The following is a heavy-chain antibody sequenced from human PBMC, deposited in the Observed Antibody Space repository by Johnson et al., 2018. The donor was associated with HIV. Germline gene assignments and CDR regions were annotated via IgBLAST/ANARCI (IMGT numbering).Heavy chain of an antibody. CDR3: AKVDRRGGAFDI. V-gene: IGHV3-13*01. D-gene: IGHD3-10*01. CDR1: GFTFSSYD. Sequence: QLVESGGGLVQPGGSLRLSCAASGFTFSSYDMHWVRQATGKGLEWVSAIGTAGDTYYPGSVKGRFTISRENAKNSLYLQMNSLRAGDTAVYYCAKVDRRGGAFDIWGQGTMVTVSS. CDR2: IGTAGDT. J-gene: IGHJ3*02.